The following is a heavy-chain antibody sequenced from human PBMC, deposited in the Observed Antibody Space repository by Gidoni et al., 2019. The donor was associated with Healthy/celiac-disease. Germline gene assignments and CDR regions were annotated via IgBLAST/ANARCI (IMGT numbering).Heavy chain of an antibody. CDR3: AKALHSSGWYVDY. Sequence: VAVISYDGSNKYYADSVKGRFTISRDNSKNTLYLQMNSLRAEDTAVYYCAKALHSSGWYVDYWGQGTLVTVSS. CDR2: ISYDGSNK. D-gene: IGHD6-19*01. V-gene: IGHV3-30*18. J-gene: IGHJ4*02.